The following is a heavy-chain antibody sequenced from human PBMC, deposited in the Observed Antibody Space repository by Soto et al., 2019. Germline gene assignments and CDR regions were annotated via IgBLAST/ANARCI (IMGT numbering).Heavy chain of an antibody. CDR1: VYSLTPGGGG. CDR2: IYWNDDK. Sequence: SGPTLVNPTQTLTLTCTFSVYSLTPGGGGXGGIRQPPGKALEWLALIYWNDDKRYSPSLKSRLTITKDTSENHVVLTMANTDPVDTATCHCVHRQASMIIPGSVFDYWGQGTLVTVSS. V-gene: IGHV2-5*01. D-gene: IGHD3-22*01. J-gene: IGHJ4*02. CDR3: VHRQASMIIPGSVFDY.